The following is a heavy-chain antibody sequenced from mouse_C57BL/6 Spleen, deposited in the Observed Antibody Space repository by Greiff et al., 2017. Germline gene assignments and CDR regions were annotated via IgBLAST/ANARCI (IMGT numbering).Heavy chain of an antibody. J-gene: IGHJ4*01. CDR2: IWRGGST. Sequence: VQVVESGPGLVQPSQSLSITCTVSGFSLTSYGVHWVRQSPGKGLEWLGVIWRGGSTDYNAAFMSRLSITKDNSKSQVFFKMNSLQADDTAIYYCAKTFYYDYDGGGYYAMDYWGQGTSVTVSS. D-gene: IGHD2-4*01. CDR1: GFSLTSYG. CDR3: AKTFYYDYDGGGYYAMDY. V-gene: IGHV2-5*01.